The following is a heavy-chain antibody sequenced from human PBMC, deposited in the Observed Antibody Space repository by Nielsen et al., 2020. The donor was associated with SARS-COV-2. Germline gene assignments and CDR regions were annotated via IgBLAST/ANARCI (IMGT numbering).Heavy chain of an antibody. V-gene: IGHV3-53*01. CDR1: GFIVSSKH. CDR3: AREGDTYGVRNFDY. Sequence: GGSLRLSCAASGFIVSSKHMNWVRQAPGKGLEWVSVFYSGGTTLYADSVKGRFTISRDNSRNTLYLQMNSLRVEDTAMYYCAREGDTYGVRNFDYWGQGIMVTVSS. D-gene: IGHD5-18*01. CDR2: FYSGGTT. J-gene: IGHJ4*02.